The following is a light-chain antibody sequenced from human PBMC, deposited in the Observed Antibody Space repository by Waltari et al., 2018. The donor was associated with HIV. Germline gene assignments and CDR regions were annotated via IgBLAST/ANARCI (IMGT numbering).Light chain of an antibody. CDR1: QSVSSN. J-gene: IGKJ4*01. CDR3: QQYNKWPSLT. V-gene: IGKV3-15*01. CDR2: GAS. Sequence: DIVMTQSPATLSVSPGERTTLSCRASQSVSSNLAWYQQKPGQAPRLLIYGASTRATGIPARFSGSGSGTEFTLTISSLQSEDFAVYYCQQYNKWPSLTFGGGTKVEIK.